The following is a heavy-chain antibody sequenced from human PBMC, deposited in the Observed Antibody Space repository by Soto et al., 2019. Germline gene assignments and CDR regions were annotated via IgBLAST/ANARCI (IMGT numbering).Heavy chain of an antibody. D-gene: IGHD4-17*01. CDR3: AREGYGGFHWFDP. CDR2: IYYSGST. Sequence: SETLSLTCTVSGGSISSGGYYWSWIRQHPGKGLEWIGYIYYSGSTYYNPSLKSRVTISVDTSKNQFSLKLSSVTAADTAVYYCAREGYGGFHWFDPWGEGTLVTVSS. CDR1: GGSISSGGYY. V-gene: IGHV4-31*03. J-gene: IGHJ5*02.